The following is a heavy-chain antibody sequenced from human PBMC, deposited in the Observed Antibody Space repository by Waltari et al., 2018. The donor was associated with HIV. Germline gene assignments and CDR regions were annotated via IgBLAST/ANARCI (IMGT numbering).Heavy chain of an antibody. V-gene: IGHV1-69*01. CDR2: IIPIFGTT. Sequence: QVQLVPSGAEVKKPGSWVMRSWKASGGTFSSYAIRWVRQAPGQGLEWMGGIIPIFGTTNYAQKFQGRVTITADESTSTAYMELSSLRSEDTAVYYCARDLSPKVVAGTVFQHWGQGTLVTVSS. CDR3: ARDLSPKVVAGTVFQH. J-gene: IGHJ1*01. D-gene: IGHD6-19*01. CDR1: GGTFSSYA.